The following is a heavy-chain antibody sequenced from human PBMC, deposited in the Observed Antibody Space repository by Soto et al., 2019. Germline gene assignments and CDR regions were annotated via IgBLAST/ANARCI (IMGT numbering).Heavy chain of an antibody. J-gene: IGHJ4*02. CDR1: GGSISSGGYY. D-gene: IGHD6-19*01. CDR2: NYYSGTT. Sequence: QVQLQESGPGLVKPSQTLSLTCTVSGGSISSGGYYWSWIRQHPGKGLEWIGHNYYSGTTYYNPSLKSRVTISVDTSRNQFSLKMSSVTAADTAVYYCARVGLAVAGDDYWGQGTLVTVSS. CDR3: ARVGLAVAGDDY. V-gene: IGHV4-31*03.